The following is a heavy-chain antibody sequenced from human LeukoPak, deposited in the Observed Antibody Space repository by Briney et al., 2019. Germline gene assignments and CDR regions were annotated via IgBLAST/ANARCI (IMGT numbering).Heavy chain of an antibody. CDR3: ARGRHDITMIVVVMTSVSYYLDV. V-gene: IGHV4-34*01. CDR1: GGSFSGYH. CDR2: INPSGST. Sequence: PSETLSLTCAVYGGSFSGYHWTWIRQSPGKGLEWIGDINPSGSTYYNPSLKSRPTIPVDTSKNQFSLKLRSVTAADTAVYYCARGRHDITMIVVVMTSVSYYLDVWGKGTTVTVS. J-gene: IGHJ6*03. D-gene: IGHD3-22*01.